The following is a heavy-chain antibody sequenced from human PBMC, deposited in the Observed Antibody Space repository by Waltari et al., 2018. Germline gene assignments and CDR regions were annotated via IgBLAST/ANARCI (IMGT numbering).Heavy chain of an antibody. Sequence: EVQLVESGGGLVKPGGSLRLSCAASGFTFSSYSMNCVRKAPGKGLEWVSSISRSSSYIYDADSVKGRFTISRDNAKNSLYLQMNSLRAEDTAVYYCARGGFPGCTNGVCQSLFDYWGQGTLVTVSS. CDR1: GFTFSSYS. D-gene: IGHD2-8*01. CDR3: ARGGFPGCTNGVCQSLFDY. CDR2: ISRSSSYI. V-gene: IGHV3-21*01. J-gene: IGHJ4*02.